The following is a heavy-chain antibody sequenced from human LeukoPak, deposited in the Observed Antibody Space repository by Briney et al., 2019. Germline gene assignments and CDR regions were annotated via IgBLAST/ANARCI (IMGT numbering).Heavy chain of an antibody. CDR3: ARDGWGGSHYYYYMDV. V-gene: IGHV1-18*01. J-gene: IGHJ6*03. CDR1: GYTFTSYG. CDR2: IISYNANT. D-gene: IGHD2-15*01. Sequence: ASVKVSCKASGYTFTSYGISWVRQAPGQGLEWMGWIISYNANTNYAQKLQGRVTMTTDTSTSTAYMELRSLRSEDTAVYYCARDGWGGSHYYYYMDVWGKGTTVTVSS.